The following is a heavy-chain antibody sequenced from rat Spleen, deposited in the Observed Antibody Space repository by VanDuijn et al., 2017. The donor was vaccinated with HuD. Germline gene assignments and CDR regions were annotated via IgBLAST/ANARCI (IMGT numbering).Heavy chain of an antibody. J-gene: IGHJ2*01. CDR2: MWSGGST. CDR1: GFSLISYN. Sequence: QVQLMESGPGLVQPSETLSLTCTVSGFSLISYNVHWVRQPPGKGLEWMGVMWSGGSTAYNSALKSRLSISRDTSKSQVFLKMNSLQTEDTAIYYCTRGGYFDYWGQGVMVTVSS. V-gene: IGHV2-45*01. CDR3: TRGGYFDY. D-gene: IGHD1-11*01.